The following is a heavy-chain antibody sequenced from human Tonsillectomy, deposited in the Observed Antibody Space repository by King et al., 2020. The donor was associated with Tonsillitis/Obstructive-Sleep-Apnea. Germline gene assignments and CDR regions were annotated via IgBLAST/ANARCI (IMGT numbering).Heavy chain of an antibody. Sequence: QLQESGPGLVKPSETLSLTCTVSGGSVSSGSYYWSWIRQPPGKGLEWIGYIYYRGSTNYNPSLKSRVTISVDTSKNQFSLKLSSVTAADTAVYYCARVPWIQLWFDYWGQGTLVTVSS. CDR1: GGSVSSGSYY. D-gene: IGHD5-18*01. J-gene: IGHJ4*02. CDR2: IYYRGST. V-gene: IGHV4-61*01. CDR3: ARVPWIQLWFDY.